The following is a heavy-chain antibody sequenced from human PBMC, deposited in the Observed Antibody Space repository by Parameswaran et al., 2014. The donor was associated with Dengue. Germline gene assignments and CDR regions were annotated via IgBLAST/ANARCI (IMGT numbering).Heavy chain of an antibody. D-gene: IGHD3-16*01. CDR3: ARLFSFGYTDY. CDR2: INHAGGI. J-gene: IGHJ4*02. Sequence: SETLSLTCTVSGASFSGYYWTWIRQAPGKGLEWIGEINHAGGIYYNPSLKSRVTISLDTSKNQYSLKLTSVTAADTAVYYCARLFSFGYTDYWGQGTLVTVSS. CDR1: GASFSGYY. V-gene: IGHV4-34*01.